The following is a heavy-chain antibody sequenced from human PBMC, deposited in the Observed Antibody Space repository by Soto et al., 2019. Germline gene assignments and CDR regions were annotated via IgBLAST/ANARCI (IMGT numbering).Heavy chain of an antibody. V-gene: IGHV4-34*01. D-gene: IGHD6-13*01. CDR2: INHSGST. J-gene: IGHJ6*02. Sequence: PSETLSLTCAVYAGSFSGYYWSWFRQPPGKGLEWIGEINHSGSTNYNPSLKSRVTISVDTSKNQFSLKLSSVTAADTAVYYCASIAAAGNNGYYYGMDVWGQGTTVTVSS. CDR3: ASIAAAGNNGYYYGMDV. CDR1: AGSFSGYY.